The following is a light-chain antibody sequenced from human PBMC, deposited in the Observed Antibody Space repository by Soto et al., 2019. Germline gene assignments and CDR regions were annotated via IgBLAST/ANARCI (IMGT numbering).Light chain of an antibody. Sequence: QSALTQPPSASGSPGQSVTISCTGTKNDIGVYDFVSWYQHHPGKAPRLIIYEVDSRPSGVSNRFSGSKSGNTASLTISGLQAEDEADYYCSSCTSGNTVVFGGGTKLTVL. CDR3: SSCTSGNTVV. CDR2: EVD. V-gene: IGLV2-14*01. CDR1: KNDIGVYDF. J-gene: IGLJ2*01.